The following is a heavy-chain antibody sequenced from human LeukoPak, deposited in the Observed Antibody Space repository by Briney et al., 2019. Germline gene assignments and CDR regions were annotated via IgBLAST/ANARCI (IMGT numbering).Heavy chain of an antibody. Sequence: PSETLSLTCTVSGGSISSYYWSWIRQPPGKGLEWIGYIYYSGSTNYNPSLKSRVTISVATSKNQFSLKLSSVTAADTAVYYCARDNGSGLIWFDPWGQGTLVTVSS. D-gene: IGHD3-22*01. J-gene: IGHJ5*02. CDR1: GGSISSYY. V-gene: IGHV4-59*01. CDR2: IYYSGST. CDR3: ARDNGSGLIWFDP.